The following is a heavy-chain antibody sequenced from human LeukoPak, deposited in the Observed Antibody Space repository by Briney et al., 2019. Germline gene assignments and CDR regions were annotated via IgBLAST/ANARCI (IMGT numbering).Heavy chain of an antibody. Sequence: GGSLRLSCAASGFPFNTFTMNWVRQAPGKGLEWVSSIRSSASNIYYADSVKGRFTISRDNAKNSLYLQMNSLRVEDTAVYYCACGRGYWGQGTLVTVSS. D-gene: IGHD1-26*01. V-gene: IGHV3-21*01. CDR2: IRSSASNI. CDR1: GFPFNTFT. J-gene: IGHJ4*02. CDR3: ACGRGY.